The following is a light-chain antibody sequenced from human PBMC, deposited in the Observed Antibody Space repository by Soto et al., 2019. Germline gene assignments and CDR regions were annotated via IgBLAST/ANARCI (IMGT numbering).Light chain of an antibody. CDR3: TSYTPSSPYV. V-gene: IGLV2-14*03. J-gene: IGLJ1*01. CDR1: SSDVGGYNF. CDR2: DVN. Sequence: QSALTQPASVSGSPGQSITISCTGTSSDVGGYNFVSWYQHHPGKAPKLIIYDVNNRPSGVSNRFSGSKSGNTASLTISGLQAEDGAVFYCTSYTPSSPYVFGTGTKVTVL.